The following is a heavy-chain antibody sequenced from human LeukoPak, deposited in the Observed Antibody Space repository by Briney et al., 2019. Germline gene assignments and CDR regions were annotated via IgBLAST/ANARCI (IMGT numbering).Heavy chain of an antibody. CDR1: GGSISSYY. D-gene: IGHD1-26*01. J-gene: IGHJ4*02. CDR2: VYYNGNT. CDR3: ARDRSGTYD. Sequence: KTSETLSLTCTVSGGSISSYYWSWIRQPAGKGLEWIGDVYYNGNTNNNPSLKSRVTIALDTSKNQFSLKVKSVTAADTAVYYCARDRSGTYDWGPGILVTVSS. V-gene: IGHV4-59*01.